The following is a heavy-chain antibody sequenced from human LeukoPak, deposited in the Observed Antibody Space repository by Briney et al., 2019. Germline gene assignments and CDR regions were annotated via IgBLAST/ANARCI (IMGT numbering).Heavy chain of an antibody. D-gene: IGHD3-22*01. V-gene: IGHV5-51*01. CDR3: ARSILGYYDSSGYPAGYYYFDY. CDR1: GYSFTSYW. J-gene: IGHJ4*02. Sequence: GESLKISCKGSGYSFTSYWIGWVRQMPGKGLEWMGIIYPGDSDTRYSPSFQGQVTISADKSISTAYLQWSSLKASDTAMYYCARSILGYYDSSGYPAGYYYFDYWGQGTLVTVSS. CDR2: IYPGDSDT.